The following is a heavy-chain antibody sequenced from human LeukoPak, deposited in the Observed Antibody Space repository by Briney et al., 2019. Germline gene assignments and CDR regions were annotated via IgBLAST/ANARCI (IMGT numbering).Heavy chain of an antibody. Sequence: SETLSLTCTVSGGSISSSSYYWGWIRQPPGKGLEWIGSIYYSGSTYYNPSLKSRVTISVDTSKIQISLKLNSVTAADTAVYYCAKNRGPVTHRAAAVYWGQGTLVTVSS. D-gene: IGHD6-13*01. V-gene: IGHV4-39*01. CDR1: GGSISSSSYY. CDR3: AKNRGPVTHRAAAVY. CDR2: IYYSGST. J-gene: IGHJ4*02.